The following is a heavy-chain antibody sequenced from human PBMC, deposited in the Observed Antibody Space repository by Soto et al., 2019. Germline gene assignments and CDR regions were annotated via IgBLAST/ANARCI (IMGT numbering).Heavy chain of an antibody. Sequence: GASVKVSCKASGYTFTSYGISWVRQAPGQGPEWMGWISAYNGNTNYAQKLQGRVTMTTDTSTSTAYMELRSLRSDDTAVYYCARILVASIVGATREFGHYFDYWGQGTLVTVSS. CDR3: ARILVASIVGATREFGHYFDY. D-gene: IGHD1-26*01. J-gene: IGHJ4*02. V-gene: IGHV1-18*01. CDR2: ISAYNGNT. CDR1: GYTFTSYG.